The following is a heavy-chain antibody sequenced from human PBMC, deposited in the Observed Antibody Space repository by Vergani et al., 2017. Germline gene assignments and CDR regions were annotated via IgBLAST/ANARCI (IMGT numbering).Heavy chain of an antibody. CDR2: INPSGGSI. J-gene: IGHJ4*02. D-gene: IGHD6-6*01. V-gene: IGHV1-46*01. Sequence: QVQLVQSGAEVKKPGASVKVSCKASGYTFTSYYMHCVRRAPGQGLEWMGIINPSGGSISYAQNFQGRVTMTRDTSTRTVYMEQSRLRSEDSAVYYCAGGYNLGPSSSSHSFDYWGQGILVTVSA. CDR1: GYTFTSYY. CDR3: AGGYNLGPSSSSHSFDY.